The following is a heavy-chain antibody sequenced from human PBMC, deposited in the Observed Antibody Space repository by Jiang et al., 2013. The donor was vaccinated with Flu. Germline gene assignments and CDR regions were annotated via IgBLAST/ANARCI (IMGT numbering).Heavy chain of an antibody. D-gene: IGHD5-18*01. CDR3: ARGQQLWLST. CDR2: INHSGST. CDR1: GGSFSGYY. V-gene: IGHV4-34*01. Sequence: LLKPSETLSLTCAVYGGSFSGYYWNWIRQPPGKGLEWIGEINHSGSTNYNPSLKSRVTMSIDTSKNQFSLKLSSVTAADTAVYYCARGQQLWLSTWGQGTLVTVSS. J-gene: IGHJ5*02.